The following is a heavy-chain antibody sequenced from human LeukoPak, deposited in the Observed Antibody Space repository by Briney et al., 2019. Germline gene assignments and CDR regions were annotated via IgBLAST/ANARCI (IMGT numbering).Heavy chain of an antibody. CDR2: IYPGDSDT. Sequence: KPGESLKISCKGSGYSFTSYWIGWVRQMPGKGLEWMEIIYPGDSDTRYSPSFQGRVTISADKSISTAYLQWSSLKASDTAMYYCARPGYGSVPEDAFDIWGQGTMVTVSS. J-gene: IGHJ3*02. D-gene: IGHD3-10*01. V-gene: IGHV5-51*01. CDR1: GYSFTSYW. CDR3: ARPGYGSVPEDAFDI.